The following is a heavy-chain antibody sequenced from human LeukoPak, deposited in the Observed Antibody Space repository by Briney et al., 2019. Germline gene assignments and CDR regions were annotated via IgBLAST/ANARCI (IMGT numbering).Heavy chain of an antibody. Sequence: PGGSLRLSCAASGFTFSSYAMSWVRQAPGKGLEWVSAISGSGGSTYYADSVKGRFTISRDNSKNTLYLQMNSLRAEDTAVYYCAKDCGGSCYYYYYGMDVWGQGTTVTVSS. J-gene: IGHJ6*02. D-gene: IGHD2-15*01. CDR3: AKDCGGSCYYYYYGMDV. V-gene: IGHV3-23*01. CDR1: GFTFSSYA. CDR2: ISGSGGST.